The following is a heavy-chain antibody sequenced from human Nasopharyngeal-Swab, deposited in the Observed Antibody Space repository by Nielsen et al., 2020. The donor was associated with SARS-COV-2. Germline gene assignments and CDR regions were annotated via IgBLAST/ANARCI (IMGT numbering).Heavy chain of an antibody. J-gene: IGHJ4*02. D-gene: IGHD5-24*01. V-gene: IGHV3-9*01. CDR2: ISWNSGSI. CDR1: GFTFDDYA. CDR3: ACLDMYTTGF. Sequence: SLKISCAASGFTFDDYAMHWVRQAPGKGLEWVSGISWNSGSIDYADSVKGRFTISRDNAKNSLYLQMSNLRAEDTAVYYCACLDMYTTGFWGQGTLVTVSS.